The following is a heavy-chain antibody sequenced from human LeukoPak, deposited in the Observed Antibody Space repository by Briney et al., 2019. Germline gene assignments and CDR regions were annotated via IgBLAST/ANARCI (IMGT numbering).Heavy chain of an antibody. V-gene: IGHV3-30*04. Sequence: GGSLRLSCAASGFTFSNYALHWVRQAPGKGLEWVAVISYDGSNKFYADPVRGRFTISRDNSKNTLFLQMNSLRAEDTAVYYCARSLRNAFDIWGQGTMVTVSS. CDR1: GFTFSNYA. D-gene: IGHD3-3*01. CDR2: ISYDGSNK. J-gene: IGHJ3*02. CDR3: ARSLRNAFDI.